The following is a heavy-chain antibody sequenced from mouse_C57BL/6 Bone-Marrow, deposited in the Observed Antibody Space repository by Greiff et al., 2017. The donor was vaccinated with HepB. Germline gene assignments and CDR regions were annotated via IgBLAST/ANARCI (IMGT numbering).Heavy chain of an antibody. J-gene: IGHJ3*01. Sequence: VKLQESGAELVKPGASVKISCKASGYAFSSYWMNWVKQRPGKGLEWIGQIYPGDGDTNYNGKFKGKATLTADKSSSTAYVQLSSLTYEDSAVYFCARGYYYDGSYGFAYWGQETLVTVSA. CDR2: IYPGDGDT. CDR3: ARGYYYDGSYGFAY. V-gene: IGHV1-80*01. CDR1: GYAFSSYW. D-gene: IGHD1-1*01.